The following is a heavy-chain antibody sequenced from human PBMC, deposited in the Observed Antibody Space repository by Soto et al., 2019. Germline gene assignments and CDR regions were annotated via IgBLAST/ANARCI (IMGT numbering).Heavy chain of an antibody. J-gene: IGHJ4*02. Sequence: ASEKVSCKVSGYTLTELSMHWVRQAPGKGLEWMGGFDPEDGETIYAQKFQGRVTMTTDTSTSTAYLDLRSLRSDDTAVYFCARDTSRGEYDYWGQGTLVTVSS. D-gene: IGHD3-10*01. CDR2: FDPEDGET. CDR3: ARDTSRGEYDY. CDR1: GYTLTELS. V-gene: IGHV1-24*01.